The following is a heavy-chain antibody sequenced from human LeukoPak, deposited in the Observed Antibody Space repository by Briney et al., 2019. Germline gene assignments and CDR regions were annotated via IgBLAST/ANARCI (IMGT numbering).Heavy chain of an antibody. CDR3: AKGPGYSYGIDY. D-gene: IGHD5-18*01. CDR2: IMQDGSDK. Sequence: HPGGSLRLSCAASGLKFSSYWMSWVRQAPGKGLEWVSNIMQDGSDKYYVDSVKGRFTISRDNAKNSLYLQMNSLRAEDTALYYCAKGPGYSYGIDYWGQGTLVTVSS. J-gene: IGHJ4*02. CDR1: GLKFSSYW. V-gene: IGHV3-7*03.